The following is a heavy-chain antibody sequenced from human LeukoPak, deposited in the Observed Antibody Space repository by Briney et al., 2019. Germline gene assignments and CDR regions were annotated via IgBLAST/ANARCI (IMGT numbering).Heavy chain of an antibody. J-gene: IGHJ3*02. CDR3: AREDGNSSSSGAFDI. CDR1: GYTFTGYY. CDR2: INPNSGGT. V-gene: IGHV1-2*02. D-gene: IGHD6-6*01. Sequence: ASVKVSCKASGYTFTGYYMHWVRQAPGQGLEWMGWINPNSGGTNYAQKFQGRVTMTRDTSISTAYMELSRLRSDDTAVYYCAREDGNSSSSGAFDIWGQGTMVTVSS.